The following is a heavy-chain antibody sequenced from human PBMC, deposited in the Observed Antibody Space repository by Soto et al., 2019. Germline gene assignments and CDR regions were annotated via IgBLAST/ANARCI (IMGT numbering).Heavy chain of an antibody. CDR1: GGTFSSYT. Sequence: QVQLVQSGAEVKKPGSSVKVSCKASGGTFSSYTISWVRQAPGQGLEWMGRIIPILGIANYAQKFQGRVTITADKSTSTAYMELSSLRSEDTAVYYCARGVRFLEWLLSVDYYYYYMDVWGKGTTVTVSS. J-gene: IGHJ6*03. CDR3: ARGVRFLEWLLSVDYYYYYMDV. V-gene: IGHV1-69*02. D-gene: IGHD3-3*01. CDR2: IIPILGIA.